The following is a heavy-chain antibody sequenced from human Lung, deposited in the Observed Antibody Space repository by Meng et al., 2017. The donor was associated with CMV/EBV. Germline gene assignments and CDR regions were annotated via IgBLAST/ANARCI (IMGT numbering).Heavy chain of an antibody. Sequence: GEYFWRWLRQSPGKGLEWIGYMYHGGATHYNSSLESRVTISVDASKNQFSLKLSSVTAADTAVYYCARVDCSGTSCFKGLDGDFDYWGQGTLVTVSS. CDR2: MYHGGAT. CDR1: GEYF. V-gene: IGHV4-30-2*05. D-gene: IGHD2-2*01. CDR3: ARVDCSGTSCFKGLDGDFDY. J-gene: IGHJ4*02.